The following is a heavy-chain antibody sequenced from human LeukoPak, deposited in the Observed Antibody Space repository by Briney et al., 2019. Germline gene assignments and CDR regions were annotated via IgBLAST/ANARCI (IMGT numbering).Heavy chain of an antibody. CDR2: IIPIFGTA. CDR1: GGTFSSYA. D-gene: IGHD5/OR15-5a*01. Sequence: GASVKVSCKASGGTFSSYAISWVRQAPGQGLEWMGGIIPIFGTANYAQKFQGGVTITADESTSTAYMELSSLRSEDTAVYYCARARLVLYNWFDPWGQGTLVTVSS. CDR3: ARARLVLYNWFDP. J-gene: IGHJ5*02. V-gene: IGHV1-69*01.